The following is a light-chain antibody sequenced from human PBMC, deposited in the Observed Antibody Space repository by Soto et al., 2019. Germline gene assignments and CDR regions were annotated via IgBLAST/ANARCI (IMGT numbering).Light chain of an antibody. V-gene: IGKV3-11*01. Sequence: EIVLTQSPATLSLSPGERATLSCRASQSVSSYLAWYQQKPGQAPRLLIYDASNRATGIPARFSGGGSGTDFALTFCSLEPEDFGVYYCQQRFNWPRFTFGQGTKLEIK. CDR2: DAS. CDR1: QSVSSY. CDR3: QQRFNWPRFT. J-gene: IGKJ2*01.